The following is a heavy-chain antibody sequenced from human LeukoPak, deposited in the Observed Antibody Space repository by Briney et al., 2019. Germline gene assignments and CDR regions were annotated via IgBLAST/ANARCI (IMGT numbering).Heavy chain of an antibody. V-gene: IGHV3-48*03. CDR3: ARGYHYQQLDY. Sequence: GGSLRLSCAASGLTFSSYEMNWVRQAPGKGLEWVSYISSSGSTIYYADSVKGRFAISRDNAKNSLYLQMNSLRAEDTALYYCARGYHYQQLDYWGQGTLVTVSS. D-gene: IGHD1-1*01. CDR2: ISSSGSTI. J-gene: IGHJ4*02. CDR1: GLTFSSYE.